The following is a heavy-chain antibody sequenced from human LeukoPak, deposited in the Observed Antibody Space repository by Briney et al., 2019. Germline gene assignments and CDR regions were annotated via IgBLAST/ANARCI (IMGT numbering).Heavy chain of an antibody. CDR3: ARDGGWELLGYDAFDI. CDR1: GGSISSYY. J-gene: IGHJ3*02. Sequence: SETLSPTCTVSGGSISSYYWSWIRQPPGKGLEWIGYIYYSGSTNYNPSLKSRVTISVDTSKNQFSLKLSSVTAADTAVYYCARDGGWELLGYDAFDIWGQGTMVTVSS. V-gene: IGHV4-59*01. CDR2: IYYSGST. D-gene: IGHD1-26*01.